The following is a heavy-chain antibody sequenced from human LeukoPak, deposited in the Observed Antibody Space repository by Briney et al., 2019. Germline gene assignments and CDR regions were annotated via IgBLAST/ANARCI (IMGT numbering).Heavy chain of an antibody. D-gene: IGHD1-26*01. CDR1: GGSINSYY. CDR2: IYTTGST. V-gene: IGHV4-4*07. CDR3: ARDGYTISYYSLDY. J-gene: IGHJ4*02. Sequence: SETLSLTCTVSGGSINSYYWGWIRQPAGKGLEWIGRIYTTGSTNYNPSLESRVTMSVDTSKNQFSLKLTSVTAADTAVYYCARDGYTISYYSLDYWGQGTLVTVSS.